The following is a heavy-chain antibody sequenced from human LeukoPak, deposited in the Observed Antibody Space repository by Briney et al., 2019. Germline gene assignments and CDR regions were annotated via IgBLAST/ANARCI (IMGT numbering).Heavy chain of an antibody. D-gene: IGHD5-12*01. V-gene: IGHV4-31*03. Sequence: PSETLSLTCTVSGGSISSGGYYWSWFRQHPGKGLEWIGYIYYSGSTYYNPSLKSRVTISVDTSKNQFSLKLSSVTAADTAVYYCARDRGGFSDYWGQGTLVTVSS. CDR2: IYYSGST. J-gene: IGHJ4*02. CDR1: GGSISSGGYY. CDR3: ARDRGGFSDY.